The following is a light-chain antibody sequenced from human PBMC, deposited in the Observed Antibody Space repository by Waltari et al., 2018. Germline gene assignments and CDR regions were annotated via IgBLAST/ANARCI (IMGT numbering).Light chain of an antibody. CDR2: VNSDGSH. Sequence: QLVLTQSPSASASLGASVKLTCTLSRGYSSNVIAWLLQQPGKGPRSLMKVNSDGSHSKGDEIPDRFSGSSSGAERYLTISNLQSEDEADYYCRTGGHGTWVFGGGTKLTVL. V-gene: IGLV4-69*01. CDR3: RTGGHGTWV. J-gene: IGLJ3*02. CDR1: RGYSSNV.